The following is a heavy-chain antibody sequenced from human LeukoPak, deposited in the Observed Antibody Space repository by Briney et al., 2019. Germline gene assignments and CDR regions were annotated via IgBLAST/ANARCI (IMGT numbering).Heavy chain of an antibody. CDR2: IYPGDSDT. D-gene: IGHD6-6*01. CDR1: GYSFTTYW. Sequence: GESLKISCKVSGYSFTTYWIGWVRQMPGKGLEWMGIIYPGDSDTKYSPSFQGQVTISADKPISTAYLQWSSLKASDTAMYYCVRCSSSPFLDYWGQGTLVTVSS. V-gene: IGHV5-51*04. J-gene: IGHJ4*02. CDR3: VRCSSSPFLDY.